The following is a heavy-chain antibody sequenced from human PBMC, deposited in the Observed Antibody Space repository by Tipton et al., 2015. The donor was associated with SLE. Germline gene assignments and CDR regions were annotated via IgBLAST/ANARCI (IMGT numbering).Heavy chain of an antibody. V-gene: IGHV4-59*01. CDR2: IHSSGTT. D-gene: IGHD3-10*01. J-gene: IGHJ4*02. Sequence: NWVRQTPGKGLEWIGYIHSSGTTNYSPSLNSRVTMSVDTSKNQFSLRLTSVTAADSAVYYCAREVYGRFPIWGQGALVTVSS. CDR3: AREVYGRFPI.